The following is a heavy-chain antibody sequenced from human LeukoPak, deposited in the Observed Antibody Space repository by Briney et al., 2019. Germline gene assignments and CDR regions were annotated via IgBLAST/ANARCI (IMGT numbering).Heavy chain of an antibody. CDR2: IPYDGSYT. D-gene: IGHD2-2*01. V-gene: IGHV3-30*18. CDR3: AKDHADIVVLPGAHIDY. J-gene: IGHJ4*02. Sequence: GRSLRLSSAASGFTFSDFGMHWVRQAPGKGLEWVAVIPYDGSYTFYADSVKGLFSISGDDSRNTLYLQMNSLRAEDTAINYCAKDHADIVVLPGAHIDYWGQGTLVTVSS. CDR1: GFTFSDFG.